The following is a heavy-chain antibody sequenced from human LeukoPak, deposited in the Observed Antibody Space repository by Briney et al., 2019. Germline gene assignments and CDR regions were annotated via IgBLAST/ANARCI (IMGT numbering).Heavy chain of an antibody. CDR3: VRDNSRGQSLGVIY. J-gene: IGHJ4*02. D-gene: IGHD3-22*01. Sequence: PGGSLRLSCAASGFTFSTYNRNWVRQAPGKGREWISYINADRSTIQYADSVRGRFTTSRDNAKNSLYLQMNSLRAEDTAVYYCVRDNSRGQSLGVIYWGQGSLVTVSS. V-gene: IGHV3-48*01. CDR1: GFTFSTYN. CDR2: INADRSTI.